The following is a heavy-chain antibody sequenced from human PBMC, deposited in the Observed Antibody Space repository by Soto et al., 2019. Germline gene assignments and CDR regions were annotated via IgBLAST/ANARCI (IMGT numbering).Heavy chain of an antibody. CDR3: AGTTSLQSYYMDV. D-gene: IGHD1-7*01. CDR2: TYYRSRWYN. Sequence: SQTLSLTCAISGDSVSSNSAAWNWIRQSPSRGLEWLGRTYYRSRWYNDYAVSVKSRITVNPDTSKNQFSLHLNSVTPEDTAVYYCAGTTSLQSYYMDVWDTGITVTVSS. J-gene: IGHJ6*03. CDR1: GDSVSSNSAA. V-gene: IGHV6-1*01.